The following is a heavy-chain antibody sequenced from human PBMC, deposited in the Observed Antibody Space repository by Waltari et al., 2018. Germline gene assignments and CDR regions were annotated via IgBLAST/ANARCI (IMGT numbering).Heavy chain of an antibody. V-gene: IGHV1-2*06. CDR2: INPNSGGT. CDR3: ARDTSDGSGSYVDY. CDR1: GYTFTGYD. D-gene: IGHD3-10*01. Sequence: QVQLVQSGAEVKKPGASVKVSCKASGYTFTGYDMHWVRQAPGQGLEWMGRINPNSGGTNYAQKFQGRVTMTRDTSISTAYMELSRLRSDDTAVYYCARDTSDGSGSYVDYWGQGTLVTVSS. J-gene: IGHJ4*02.